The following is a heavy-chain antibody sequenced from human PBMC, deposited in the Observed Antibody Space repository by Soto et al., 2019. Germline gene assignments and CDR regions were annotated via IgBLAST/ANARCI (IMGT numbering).Heavy chain of an antibody. CDR2: IYYSGST. CDR1: GGSISSYY. J-gene: IGHJ6*03. CDR3: GRDFWDPPVGQYGSGSYYNVGYYYMDV. Sequence: SETLSLTCTVSGGSISSYYWSWIRQPPGKGLEWIGYIYYSGSTNYNPSLKSRVTISVDTSKNQFSLKLSSVTAADTAVYYCGRDFWDPPVGQYGSGSYYNVGYYYMDVWGNGTTVTVSS. D-gene: IGHD3-10*01. V-gene: IGHV4-59*01.